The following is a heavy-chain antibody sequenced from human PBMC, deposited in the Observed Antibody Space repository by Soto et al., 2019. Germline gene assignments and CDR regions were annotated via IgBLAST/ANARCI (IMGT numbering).Heavy chain of an antibody. CDR2: ILPIFGTT. CDR1: GGTFNIYN. CDR3: ARDGTVDSFYYCYGMDL. V-gene: IGHV1-69*01. J-gene: IGHJ6*02. D-gene: IGHD2-21*01. Sequence: QVQLVQSGAEVKKPGSSVKVSCKASGGTFNIYNINWVRQAPGQGLEWMGGILPIFGTTNYAQRFQGRLSIIADASTSTAYMELSSVRSEDTAVYYCARDGTVDSFYYCYGMDLWGQSTAVTVTS.